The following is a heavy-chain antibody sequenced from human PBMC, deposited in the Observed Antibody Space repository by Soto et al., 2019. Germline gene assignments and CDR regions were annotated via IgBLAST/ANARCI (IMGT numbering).Heavy chain of an antibody. CDR1: GFTFSNYA. J-gene: IGHJ4*02. CDR2: ISGSGDIT. CDR3: AKVVVSSSSGRPYYLDY. D-gene: IGHD2-2*01. V-gene: IGHV3-23*01. Sequence: GGFLRLSYAASGFTFSNYAMSWVRQAPGKGLELVSAISGSGDITYYADSVKGRFTISRDNSKNTLYVQMNSLRAEDTAEYYCAKVVVSSSSGRPYYLDYWGQGTLVTVSS.